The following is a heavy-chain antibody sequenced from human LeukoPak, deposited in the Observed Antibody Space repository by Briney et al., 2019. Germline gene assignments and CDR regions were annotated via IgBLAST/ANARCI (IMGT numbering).Heavy chain of an antibody. V-gene: IGHV1-69*05. Sequence: AASVKVSCKASGGTFSSYAISWVRQAPGQGLEWMGGIIPIFGTANYAQKFQGRVTITTDESTSTAYMELSSLRSEDTAVYYCATPTFFDIVVVPAALSVAFDIWGQGTMVTVSS. CDR2: IIPIFGTA. CDR1: GGTFSSYA. J-gene: IGHJ3*02. D-gene: IGHD2-2*01. CDR3: ATPTFFDIVVVPAALSVAFDI.